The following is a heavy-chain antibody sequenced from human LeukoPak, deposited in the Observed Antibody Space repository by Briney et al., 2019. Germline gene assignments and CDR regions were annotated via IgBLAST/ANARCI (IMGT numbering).Heavy chain of an antibody. CDR1: GFTFSSYS. V-gene: IGHV3-21*01. J-gene: IGHJ4*02. CDR3: ARDERCSSTSCQDY. Sequence: SGGSLRLSCAASGFTFSSYSMNWVRQAPGKGLEWVSSISSSSYIYYADSVKGRFTISRDNAKNSLYLQMNSLRAEDTAVYYCARDERCSSTSCQDYWGQGTLVTVSS. CDR2: ISSSSYI. D-gene: IGHD2-2*01.